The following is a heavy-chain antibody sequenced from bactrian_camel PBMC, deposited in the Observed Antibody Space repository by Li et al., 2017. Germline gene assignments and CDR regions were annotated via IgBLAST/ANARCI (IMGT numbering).Heavy chain of an antibody. CDR1: GFTFSSYY. D-gene: IGHD1*01. CDR3: ATQGGRWDSCLEAAYTY. V-gene: IGHV3-2*01. J-gene: IGHJ4*01. Sequence: HVQLVESGGGMVQPGGSLRLSCAPSGFTFSSYYMSWVRQAPGKGLEWVSSIYSDGSNTDYADSVMDRFTVSRDNAKNTVYLQMNSLKPEDTAMYSCATQGGRWDSCLEAAYTYWGRGTQVTVS. CDR2: IYSDGSNT.